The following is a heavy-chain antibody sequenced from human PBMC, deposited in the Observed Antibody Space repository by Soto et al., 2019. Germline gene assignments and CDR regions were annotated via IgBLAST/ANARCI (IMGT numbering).Heavy chain of an antibody. CDR2: TYYRSKWYN. D-gene: IGHD2-15*01. Sequence: SQTLSLTCAISGDSVSNNSAAWNWIRQSPSRGLEWLGRTYYRSKWYNDYAVSVKSRITINPDTSKNQFSLQLNSVTPEDTAVYYCARARSLGYCSGGSCLTFDPWGQGTLVTVSS. CDR1: GDSVSNNSAA. V-gene: IGHV6-1*01. CDR3: ARARSLGYCSGGSCLTFDP. J-gene: IGHJ5*02.